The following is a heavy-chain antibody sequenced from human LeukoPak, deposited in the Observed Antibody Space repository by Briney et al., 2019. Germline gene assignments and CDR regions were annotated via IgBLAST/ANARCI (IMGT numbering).Heavy chain of an antibody. CDR3: ARETESVLRYFDWLSEPRGAFDI. Sequence: ASVKVSCKASGYTFTSYYMHWVRQAPGQGLEWMGTINPSGGSTSYAQKFQGRVTMTRDMSTSTVYMELSSLRSEDTAVYYCARETESVLRYFDWLSEPRGAFDIWGQGTMVTVSS. J-gene: IGHJ3*02. CDR1: GYTFTSYY. CDR2: INPSGGST. D-gene: IGHD3-9*01. V-gene: IGHV1-46*01.